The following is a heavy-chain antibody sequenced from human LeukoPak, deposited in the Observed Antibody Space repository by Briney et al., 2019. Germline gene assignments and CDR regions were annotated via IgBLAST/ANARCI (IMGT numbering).Heavy chain of an antibody. Sequence: GGSLRLSSAASGFIFDHYTMHWVRQAPGKGLEWVSLTSWDGGSTYYADSVKGRFTISRDNSKNSLSLQMNSLRAEDTALYYCAKDGKNYFDYWGQGTLVTVSS. J-gene: IGHJ4*02. CDR3: AKDGKNYFDY. CDR2: TSWDGGST. V-gene: IGHV3-43*01. CDR1: GFIFDHYT.